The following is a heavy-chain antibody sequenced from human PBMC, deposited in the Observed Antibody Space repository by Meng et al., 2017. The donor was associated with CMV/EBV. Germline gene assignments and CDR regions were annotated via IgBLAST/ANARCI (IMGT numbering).Heavy chain of an antibody. D-gene: IGHD3-3*01. CDR1: GFTFSSYS. V-gene: IGHV3-7*01. CDR2: IKQDGSEK. CDR3: ARNAPIQIITIFGVVTPEYFQH. Sequence: GESLKISCAASGFTFSSYSMNWVRQAPGKGLEWVANIKQDGSEKYYVDSVKGRFTISRDNAKNSLYLQMNSLRAEDTAVYYCARNAPIQIITIFGVVTPEYFQHWGQGTLVTVSS. J-gene: IGHJ1*01.